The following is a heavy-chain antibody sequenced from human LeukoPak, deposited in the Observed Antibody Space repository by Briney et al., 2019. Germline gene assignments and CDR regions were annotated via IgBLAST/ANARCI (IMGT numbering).Heavy chain of an antibody. CDR2: IIPILRTA. J-gene: IGHJ4*02. D-gene: IGHD4-17*01. CDR1: GGTFSHYA. Sequence: ASVKVSCKASGGTFSHYAISGVRQAPGQGVEWMGRIIPILRTANYAQKFQGRVTITAGKSTSTAYMELSSLRSEDTAVYYCATNNADGDYVPWGPGTLVTVSS. V-gene: IGHV1-69*04. CDR3: ATNNADGDYVP.